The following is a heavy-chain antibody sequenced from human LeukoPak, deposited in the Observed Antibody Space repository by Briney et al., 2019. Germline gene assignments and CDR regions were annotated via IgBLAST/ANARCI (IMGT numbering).Heavy chain of an antibody. CDR3: ARAGDSGTYHFNS. D-gene: IGHD1-26*01. CDR1: GFTFSSYS. Sequence: GGSLRLSCAASGFTFSSYSMNWVRQAPGKGLEWVSSISSSSSYIYYADSVKGRFTISRDNAKNTLYLQMNSLRAEDTAVYYCARAGDSGTYHFNSWGQGTLVTVSS. CDR2: ISSSSSYI. V-gene: IGHV3-21*01. J-gene: IGHJ4*02.